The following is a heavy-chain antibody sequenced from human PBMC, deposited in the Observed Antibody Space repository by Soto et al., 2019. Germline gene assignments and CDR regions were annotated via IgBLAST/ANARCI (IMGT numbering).Heavy chain of an antibody. J-gene: IGHJ4*02. CDR2: IVVGSGNT. CDR3: AAVISSCSTSCYAPDY. V-gene: IGHV1-58*02. CDR1: GVTFTSSA. Sequence: ASVKVSCKASGVTFTSSAMQWVRQARGQRLEWIGWIVVGSGNTNYAQKFQERVTITRDMSTSTAYMELSSLRSEDTAVYYCAAVISSCSTSCYAPDYWGQGTLVLVSS. D-gene: IGHD2-2*01.